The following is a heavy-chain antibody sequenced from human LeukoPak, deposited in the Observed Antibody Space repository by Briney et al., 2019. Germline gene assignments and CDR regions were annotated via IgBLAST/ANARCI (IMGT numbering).Heavy chain of an antibody. CDR3: ARDPTYYDFWSGYYTSSVLWWFDP. J-gene: IGHJ5*02. Sequence: GGSLRLSCAASGFTFSSYEMNWVRQAPGKGLEWVSYISSSGSTIYYADSVKGRFTISRDKAKNSLYLQMNSLRAEDTAVYYCARDPTYYDFWSGYYTSSVLWWFDPWGQGTLVTVSS. D-gene: IGHD3-3*01. V-gene: IGHV3-48*03. CDR1: GFTFSSYE. CDR2: ISSSGSTI.